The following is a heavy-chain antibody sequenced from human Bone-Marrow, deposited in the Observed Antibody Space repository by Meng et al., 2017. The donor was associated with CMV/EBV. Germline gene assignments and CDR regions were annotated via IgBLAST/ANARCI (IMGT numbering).Heavy chain of an antibody. J-gene: IGHJ4*02. CDR2: IIPIFGTA. D-gene: IGHD3-22*01. CDR1: GGTFSSYA. Sequence: SVKVSCKASGGTFSSYAISWVRQAPGQGLEWMGGIIPIFGTANYAQKFQGRVTITTDESTSTAYMELSSLRSEDTAVYYCARDVNYYDSSGPSVDFDYWGQGTLVTVSS. V-gene: IGHV1-69*05. CDR3: ARDVNYYDSSGPSVDFDY.